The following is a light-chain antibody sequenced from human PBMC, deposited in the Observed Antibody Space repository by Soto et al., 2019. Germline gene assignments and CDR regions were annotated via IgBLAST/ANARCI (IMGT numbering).Light chain of an antibody. V-gene: IGLV2-14*01. CDR3: SSYTSSSTPYV. J-gene: IGLJ1*01. Sequence: QSALTQPASVSGSPGQSITISCTGTSSDVGGYNYVSWYQRHPVKAPKLMIYDVTNRPSGVSDRFSGSKSGNTASLTISGLQAEDEADYYCSSYTSSSTPYVFGTGTQLTVL. CDR1: SSDVGGYNY. CDR2: DVT.